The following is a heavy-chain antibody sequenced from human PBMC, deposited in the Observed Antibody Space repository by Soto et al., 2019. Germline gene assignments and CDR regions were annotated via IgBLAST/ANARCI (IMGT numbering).Heavy chain of an antibody. J-gene: IGHJ6*02. D-gene: IGHD2-2*01. V-gene: IGHV1-69*13. CDR1: GGTFSSYA. CDR3: ASGNCSSTSCYVYYYYGMDV. CDR2: IIPIFGTA. Sequence: SVNVSYKASGGTFSSYAISWVRQAPGQGLEWMGGIIPIFGTANYAQKFQGRVTITADETTSTAYMELSSLRSEDTAVYYCASGNCSSTSCYVYYYYGMDVWGQGPTVTLSS.